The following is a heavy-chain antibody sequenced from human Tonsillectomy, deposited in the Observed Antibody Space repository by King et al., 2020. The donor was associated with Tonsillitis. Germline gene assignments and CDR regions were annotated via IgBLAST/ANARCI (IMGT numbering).Heavy chain of an antibody. J-gene: IGHJ3*02. Sequence: VQLVESGGGVVQPGRSLRLSCAASGFTFSSYAMHWVRQAPGKGLEWVAVISYDGSNKYYADSVKGRFTISRDNSKNTLYLQMNSLRAEDTAVYYCAREGDFVVGTASGEDAFYIWGQGTMVTVSS. CDR1: GFTFSSYA. V-gene: IGHV3-30-3*01. D-gene: IGHD2-21*02. CDR3: AREGDFVVGTASGEDAFYI. CDR2: ISYDGSNK.